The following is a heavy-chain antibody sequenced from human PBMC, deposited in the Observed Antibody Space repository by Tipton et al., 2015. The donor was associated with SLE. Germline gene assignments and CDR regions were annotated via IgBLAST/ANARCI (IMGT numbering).Heavy chain of an antibody. Sequence: SLRLSCAASGFTFDDYAMHWVRQAPGKGLEWVSGISWNSGSIGYADSVKGRFTISRDNAKNSLYLQMNSLRAEDTALYYCAKDSTYYYGSGSRFDYWGQGTLVTVSS. CDR1: GFTFDDYA. V-gene: IGHV3-9*01. CDR3: AKDSTYYYGSGSRFDY. D-gene: IGHD3-10*01. J-gene: IGHJ4*02. CDR2: ISWNSGSI.